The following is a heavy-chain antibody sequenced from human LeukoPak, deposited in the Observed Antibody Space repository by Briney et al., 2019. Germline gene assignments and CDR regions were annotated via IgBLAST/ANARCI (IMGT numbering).Heavy chain of an antibody. V-gene: IGHV3-30*18. Sequence: GGSLRLSCAASGFTFSSYGMHWVRQAPGKGLEWVAVISYDGSNKYYADSVKGRFTISRDNSKNTLYLQMNSLRAEDTAVYYCAKERDWNYGGYFDYWGQGTLVTVSS. J-gene: IGHJ4*02. D-gene: IGHD1-7*01. CDR2: ISYDGSNK. CDR3: AKERDWNYGGYFDY. CDR1: GFTFSSYG.